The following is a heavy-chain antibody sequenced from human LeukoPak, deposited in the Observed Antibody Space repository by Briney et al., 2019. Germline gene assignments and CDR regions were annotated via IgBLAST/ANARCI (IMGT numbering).Heavy chain of an antibody. Sequence: PGGSLRFSCAASGFTVNTYGMHWLPQAPGKGREGVTVISYDGSTTYYTDSVKGRFTISRDNSKDTLYLQMNSLRAEDTAVYYCAKRPSDYGDYVSYFDYWGQGTLVTVSS. J-gene: IGHJ4*02. CDR3: AKRPSDYGDYVSYFDY. D-gene: IGHD4-17*01. CDR1: GFTVNTYG. V-gene: IGHV3-30*18. CDR2: ISYDGSTT.